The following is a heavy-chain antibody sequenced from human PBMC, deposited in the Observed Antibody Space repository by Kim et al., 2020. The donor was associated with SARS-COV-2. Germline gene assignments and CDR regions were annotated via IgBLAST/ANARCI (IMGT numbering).Heavy chain of an antibody. CDR2: INAGNGNT. Sequence: ASVKVSCKASGYTFTSYAMHWVRQAPGQRLEWMGWINAGNGNTKYSQKFQGRVTITRDTSASTAYMELSSLRSEDTAVYYCARGYSSSWYRGASFDIWGQGTMVTVSS. CDR1: GYTFTSYA. J-gene: IGHJ3*02. D-gene: IGHD6-13*01. V-gene: IGHV1-3*01. CDR3: ARGYSSSWYRGASFDI.